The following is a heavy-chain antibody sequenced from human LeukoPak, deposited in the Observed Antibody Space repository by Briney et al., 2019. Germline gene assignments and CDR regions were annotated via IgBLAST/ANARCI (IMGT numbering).Heavy chain of an antibody. CDR2: ITTSSSV. CDR1: GFTFSSYN. Sequence: GGSLRLSCAASGFTFSSYNMNWVRQAPGKGLEWVSSITTSSSVFYADSVKGRFTISRDNAQNSLYLQMNSLRADDTAVYYCARRFDSWGRGTLVTVS. V-gene: IGHV3-48*01. CDR3: ARRFDS. J-gene: IGHJ4*02.